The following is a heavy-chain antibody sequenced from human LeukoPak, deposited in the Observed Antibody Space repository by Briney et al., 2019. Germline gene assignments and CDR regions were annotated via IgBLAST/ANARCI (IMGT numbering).Heavy chain of an antibody. J-gene: IGHJ4*02. Sequence: SETLSLTCTVSGGSISSYYWSWIRQPPGKGLEWIGYIYYSGSTNYNPSLKSRVTISVDTSKNQFSLKLSSVTAADTAVYYCARAPSVAGLHFDYWGQGTLVTVSS. CDR3: ARAPSVAGLHFDY. V-gene: IGHV4-59*01. D-gene: IGHD6-19*01. CDR2: IYYSGST. CDR1: GGSISSYY.